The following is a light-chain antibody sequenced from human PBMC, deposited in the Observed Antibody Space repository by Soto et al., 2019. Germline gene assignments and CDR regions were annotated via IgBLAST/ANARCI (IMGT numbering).Light chain of an antibody. V-gene: IGKV1-39*01. CDR3: QQSFSTLWT. J-gene: IGKJ1*01. CDR1: QSITNY. Sequence: DIQLTQSPSSLSASVGDRVSITCRASQSITNYLNWYQQKPGKAPTRLIYAGSILQSGVPSRCSGSGSGTDFTLTITSLQPGDFATYYCQQSFSTLWTFGQGTKVEIK. CDR2: AGS.